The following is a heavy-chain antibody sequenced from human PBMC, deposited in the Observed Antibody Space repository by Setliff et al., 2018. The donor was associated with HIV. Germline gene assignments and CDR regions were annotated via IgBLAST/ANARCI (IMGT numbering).Heavy chain of an antibody. J-gene: IGHJ3*02. CDR1: GGSLSDYY. Sequence: NPSETLSLTCAVYGGSLSDYYWSWIRQPPGKGLEWLGEIHSSGNTNYSPSPKGRVTISVDTPKNQYSLNLKSVTAADTAVYYCARVREGFLPYDAFEIWGQGTMVTVSS. CDR2: IHSSGNT. CDR3: ARVREGFLPYDAFEI. V-gene: IGHV4-34*01. D-gene: IGHD3-3*01.